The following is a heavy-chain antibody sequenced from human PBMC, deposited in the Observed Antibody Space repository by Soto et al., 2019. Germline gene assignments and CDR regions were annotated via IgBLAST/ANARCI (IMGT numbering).Heavy chain of an antibody. CDR2: ISGRGGSI. D-gene: IGHD2-8*02. J-gene: IGHJ4*02. CDR1: GFSFNSYA. Sequence: PGGSLRLSCAASGFSFNSYAMVWVRQAPGKGLEWVSGISGRGGSIGFADSVKGRFTISRDNAKNSLYLQMSSLTAEDTAVYYCARGHWSFDYWGQGTVVTVSS. CDR3: ARGHWSFDY. V-gene: IGHV3-20*04.